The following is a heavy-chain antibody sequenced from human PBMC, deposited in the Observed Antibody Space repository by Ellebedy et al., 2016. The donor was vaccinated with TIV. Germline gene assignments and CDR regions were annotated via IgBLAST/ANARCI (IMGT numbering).Heavy chain of an antibody. CDR1: GYTFTGYY. J-gene: IGHJ2*01. CDR3: ARVAAAADTRQFYWYFDL. Sequence: SVKVSXXASGYTFTGYYMHWVRQAPGQGLEWMGGIIPIFGTANYAQKFQGRVTITADESTSTAYMELSSLRSEDTAVYYCARVAAAADTRQFYWYFDLWGRGTLVTVSS. D-gene: IGHD6-13*01. CDR2: IIPIFGTA. V-gene: IGHV1-69*13.